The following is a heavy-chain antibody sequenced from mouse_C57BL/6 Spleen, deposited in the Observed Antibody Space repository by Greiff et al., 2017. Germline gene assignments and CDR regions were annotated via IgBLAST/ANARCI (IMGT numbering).Heavy chain of an antibody. CDR1: GYTFTSYW. CDR2: IYPGNSDT. Sequence: EVQRVESGTVLARPGASVKMSCKTSGYTFTSYWMHWVKQRPGQGLEWIGAIYPGNSDTSYNQKFKGKAKLTAVTSASTAYMELSSLTNEDSAVYYCTREDLYGSTWFAYWGQGTLVTVSA. J-gene: IGHJ3*01. CDR3: TREDLYGSTWFAY. V-gene: IGHV1-5*01. D-gene: IGHD1-1*01.